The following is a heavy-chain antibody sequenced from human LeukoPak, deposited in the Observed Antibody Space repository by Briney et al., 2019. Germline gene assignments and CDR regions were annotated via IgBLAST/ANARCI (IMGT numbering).Heavy chain of an antibody. CDR2: IRRRASGATT. D-gene: IGHD3-10*01. J-gene: IGHJ4*02. CDR1: GFTFGSYA. CDR3: TRPIYDSGSYYFDY. Sequence: GGSLRLSCTGSGFTFGSYALSWVRQAPGSGLERVALIRRRASGATTEYAASVKGRFTISRDDSESIAYLQMNSLKTEDTAVYYCTRPIYDSGSYYFDYWGQGTLVTVSS. V-gene: IGHV3-49*04.